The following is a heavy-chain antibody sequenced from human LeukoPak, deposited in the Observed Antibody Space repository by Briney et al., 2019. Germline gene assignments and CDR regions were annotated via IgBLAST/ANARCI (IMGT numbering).Heavy chain of an antibody. CDR3: ARDTYYDSSGYDYYYYYGMDV. CDR2: IYYSGST. V-gene: IGHV4-59*01. J-gene: IGHJ6*02. D-gene: IGHD3-22*01. Sequence: SETPSLTCTVSGGSISSYYWSWIRQPPGKGLEWIGYIYYSGSTNYNPSLKSRVTISVDTSKNQFSLKLSSVTAADTAVYYCARDTYYDSSGYDYYYYYGMDVWGQGTTVTVSS. CDR1: GGSISSYY.